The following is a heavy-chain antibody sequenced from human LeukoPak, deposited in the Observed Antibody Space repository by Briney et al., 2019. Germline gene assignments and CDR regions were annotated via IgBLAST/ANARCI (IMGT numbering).Heavy chain of an antibody. V-gene: IGHV4-34*01. D-gene: IGHD2-2*01. J-gene: IGHJ4*02. CDR2: INHSGST. CDR3: ARDLGTSSALDY. CDR1: GGSFSGYY. Sequence: SETLSLTCAVYGGSFSGYYWSWIRQPPGKGLEWIGEINHSGSTNYNPSLKSRVTISVDTSKNQFSLKLSSVTAADTAVYYCARDLGTSSALDYWGQGTLVTVSS.